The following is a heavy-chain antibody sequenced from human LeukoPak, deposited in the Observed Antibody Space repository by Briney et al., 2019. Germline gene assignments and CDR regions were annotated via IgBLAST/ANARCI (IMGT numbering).Heavy chain of an antibody. V-gene: IGHV4-34*01. D-gene: IGHD3-3*01. Sequence: SETLSLTCAVYGGSFSGHYWSWIRQPPGKGLEWIGEINHSGSTNYNPSLKSRVTISVDTSKNQFSLKLSSVTAADTAVYYCARGRAYYDFWSGSHNWFDPWGQGTLVTVSS. J-gene: IGHJ5*02. CDR3: ARGRAYYDFWSGSHNWFDP. CDR1: GGSFSGHY. CDR2: INHSGST.